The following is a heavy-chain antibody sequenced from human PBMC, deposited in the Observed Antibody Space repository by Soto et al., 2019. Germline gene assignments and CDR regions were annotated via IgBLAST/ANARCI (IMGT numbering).Heavy chain of an antibody. Sequence: SETLSLTCTVSCGSITSGTSYWSWIRQHPAKGLEWIGYIYYSGSTYFNPSLKGRLTMSVDTSKNHFSLKLSSVTAADTAVYYCARLVTGEDAFDIWGQGTMVTVSS. CDR3: ARLVTGEDAFDI. J-gene: IGHJ3*02. D-gene: IGHD7-27*01. CDR1: CGSITSGTSY. CDR2: IYYSGST. V-gene: IGHV4-31*03.